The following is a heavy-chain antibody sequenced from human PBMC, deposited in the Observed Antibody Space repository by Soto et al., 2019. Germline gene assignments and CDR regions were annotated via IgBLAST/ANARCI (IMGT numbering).Heavy chain of an antibody. V-gene: IGHV3-72*01. CDR3: ARVRWGSGDHRYFDY. D-gene: IGHD6-19*01. CDR1: GFTFSDHY. CDR2: TRNKANSYTT. Sequence: PGGSLRLSCAASGFTFSDHYMDWVRQAPGKGLEWVGRTRNKANSYTTEYAASVKGRFTISRDDSKNSLYLQMNSLKTEDTAVYYCARVRWGSGDHRYFDYWGQGTLVTVSS. J-gene: IGHJ4*02.